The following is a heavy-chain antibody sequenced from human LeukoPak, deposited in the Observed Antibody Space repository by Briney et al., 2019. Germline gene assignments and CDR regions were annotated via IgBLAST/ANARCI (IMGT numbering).Heavy chain of an antibody. CDR2: LSGSGGGT. CDR3: AERGVVIRVILVGFHKEAYYFDS. J-gene: IGHJ4*02. Sequence: GGSLRLSCAVSGITLSNYGMSWVRQAPGKGLEWVAGLSGSGGGTNYADSVKGRFTISRDNAKNTLYLQMNSLRAEDTAVYFCAERGVVIRVILVGFHKEAYYFDSWGQGALVTVSS. D-gene: IGHD3-10*01. V-gene: IGHV3-23*01. CDR1: GITLSNYG.